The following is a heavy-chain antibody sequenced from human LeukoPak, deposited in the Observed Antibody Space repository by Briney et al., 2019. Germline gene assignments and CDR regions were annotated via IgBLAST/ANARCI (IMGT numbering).Heavy chain of an antibody. CDR1: GYTFTGYY. CDR3: ARAVATYYDFWSGYYNWFDP. CDR2: INPNSGGT. V-gene: IGHV1-2*02. J-gene: IGHJ5*02. Sequence: ASVKVSCKASGYTFTGYYMHWVRQATGQGLEWMGWINPNSGGTNYAQKFQGRVTMTTDTSTSTAYMELRSLRSDDTAVYYCARAVATYYDFWSGYYNWFDPWGQGTLVTVSS. D-gene: IGHD3-3*01.